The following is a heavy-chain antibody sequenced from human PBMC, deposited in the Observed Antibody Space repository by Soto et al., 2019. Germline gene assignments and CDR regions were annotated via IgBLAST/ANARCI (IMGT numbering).Heavy chain of an antibody. CDR1: GFTFSSYA. D-gene: IGHD2-21*01. CDR2: VSSDGSNL. V-gene: IGHV3-30*18. CDR3: AKNTGGNSYYFDF. J-gene: IGHJ4*02. Sequence: GGSLRLSCAASGFTFSSYAMHWVRQAPGKGLECVALVSSDGSNLFYADSVKGRFTISRDNSKNTLYLQMNSLRAEDTAVYYCAKNTGGNSYYFDFWGQGTLVTVSS.